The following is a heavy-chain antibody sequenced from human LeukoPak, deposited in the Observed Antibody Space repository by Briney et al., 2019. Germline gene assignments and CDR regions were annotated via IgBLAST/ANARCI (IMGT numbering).Heavy chain of an antibody. CDR1: GGSISNISYY. CDR2: IYYSGST. Sequence: SETLSLTCAVSGGSISNISYYWAWIRQPPGKGLEWIGSIYYSGSTYYNPSLKSRVTISVDTSKNQFSLKLSSVTAADTAVYYCASSATARPGGAFDYWGQGTLVAVSS. J-gene: IGHJ4*02. CDR3: ASSATARPGGAFDY. D-gene: IGHD6-6*01. V-gene: IGHV4-39*01.